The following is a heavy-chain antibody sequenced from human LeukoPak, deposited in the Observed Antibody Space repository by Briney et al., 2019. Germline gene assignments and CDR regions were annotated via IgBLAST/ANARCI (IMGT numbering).Heavy chain of an antibody. CDR3: ARAYSSGGYMSRWFDP. D-gene: IGHD3-10*01. V-gene: IGHV1-8*01. J-gene: IGHJ5*02. Sequence: ASVKVSCKASGYTFTSYDINWVRQAAGQGLEWMGWMNPNSGNIGYAQKFQGRVTLTRNNSISTAYMELSSLISEDTAVYYCARAYSSGGYMSRWFDPWGQGTLLTVSS. CDR2: MNPNSGNI. CDR1: GYTFTSYD.